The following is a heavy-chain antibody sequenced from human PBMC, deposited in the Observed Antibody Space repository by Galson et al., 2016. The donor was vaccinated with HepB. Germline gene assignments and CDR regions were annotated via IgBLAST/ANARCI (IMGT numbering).Heavy chain of an antibody. CDR3: ASGAGMVTEIDY. V-gene: IGHV4-39*01. D-gene: IGHD5-18*01. CDR1: GGSISRSSYY. J-gene: IGHJ4*02. CDR2: IYYSGTT. Sequence: SETLSLTCNVSGGSISRSSYYWGWIRQPPGKGLEWIGSIYYSGTTYHNPSLGGRVTISVDTSKNQFSLKLSSVTAADTAVYYCASGAGMVTEIDYWGQGTLVTVSS.